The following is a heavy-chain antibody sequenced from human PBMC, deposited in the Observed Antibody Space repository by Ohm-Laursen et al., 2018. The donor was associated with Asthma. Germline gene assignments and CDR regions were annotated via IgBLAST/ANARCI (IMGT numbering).Heavy chain of an antibody. CDR1: GYTFSRYS. Sequence: SLRLSCAASGYTFSRYSIHWVPQVPGKGLEWVASISTASTFIYYADSVRGRFTTSRDNARNSVYLQMNSLRAEDTALYYCARIGPEWELPGREYSLHHWGEGTLVTVSS. CDR3: ARIGPEWELPGREYSLHH. V-gene: IGHV3-21*01. D-gene: IGHD1-26*01. CDR2: ISTASTFI. J-gene: IGHJ1*01.